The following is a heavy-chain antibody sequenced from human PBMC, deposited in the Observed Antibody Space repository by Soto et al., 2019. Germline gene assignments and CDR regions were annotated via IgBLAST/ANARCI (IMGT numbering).Heavy chain of an antibody. CDR3: VRNDFGDVGLDF. V-gene: IGHV3-21*01. CDR2: IDSSGTYI. Sequence: EVQLVESGGGLVRPGGSLSLSCAASGFTFSDYSMNWVRQAPGKGLEWVSSIDSSGTYIYYANSVKGRFTISRDNAKNSLFLQMNSLRAEDAALFYCVRNDFGDVGLDFLGQGTLVTVSS. D-gene: IGHD4-17*01. CDR1: GFTFSDYS. J-gene: IGHJ4*02.